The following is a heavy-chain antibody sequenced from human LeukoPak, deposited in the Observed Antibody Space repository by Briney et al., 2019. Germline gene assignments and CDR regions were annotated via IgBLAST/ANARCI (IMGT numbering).Heavy chain of an antibody. CDR3: VREHDWGDFDH. J-gene: IGHJ4*02. CDR2: ISYRGNT. Sequence: QVQLQESGPGLVKPSETLSLTCSVSGGSVTSGSYDWSWIRQPPGKELEWIGYISYRGNTNYNPSLKSRVTVSADTSKNQFSLKLSSVTAADTAVYYCVREHDWGDFDHWGQGTLVTVSS. V-gene: IGHV4-61*01. D-gene: IGHD3-9*01. CDR1: GGSVTSGSYD.